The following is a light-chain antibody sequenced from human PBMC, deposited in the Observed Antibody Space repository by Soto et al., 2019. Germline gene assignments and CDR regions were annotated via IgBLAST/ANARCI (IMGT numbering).Light chain of an antibody. Sequence: EIVLTQSPGTLSLSPGERATLSCRASLSVGSTYLAWYQQKPGQAPRLLIYDASSRATGVPDRFSGSGSGPDFTLTISRLEPEDFAVYYCQQYGSSPGTFGQGTK. CDR3: QQYGSSPGT. CDR1: LSVGSTY. J-gene: IGKJ1*01. V-gene: IGKV3-20*01. CDR2: DAS.